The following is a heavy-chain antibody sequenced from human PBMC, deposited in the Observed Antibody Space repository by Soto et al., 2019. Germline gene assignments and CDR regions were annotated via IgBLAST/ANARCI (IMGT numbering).Heavy chain of an antibody. CDR3: AGGGGWVFDS. D-gene: IGHD6-19*01. CDR2: IKQDGSEK. CDR1: RFTFSAYW. V-gene: IGHV3-7*01. J-gene: IGHJ4*02. Sequence: EVQLVESGGDLVQPGGSLRLSCVGSRFTFSAYWMTGVRQAPGKGLEWVAVIKQDGSEKYYVDSVKGRFTISRDNAKNSLYLQMNSLRADDTAVYFCAGGGGWVFDSWGQGTLVTVSS.